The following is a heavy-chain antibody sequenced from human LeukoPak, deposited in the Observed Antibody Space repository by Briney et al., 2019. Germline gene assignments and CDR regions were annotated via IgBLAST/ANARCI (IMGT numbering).Heavy chain of an antibody. CDR1: GFTVGNNY. J-gene: IGHJ6*02. CDR3: AKDQGFGGSSSSYYYGMDV. D-gene: IGHD1-26*01. Sequence: GGSLRLSCAASGFTVGNNYMNWVRQAPGKGLEWVSLIYSGGTTYYADSVKGRFTISRDNSKNTLYLQMNSLRAEDTAVYYCAKDQGFGGSSSSYYYGMDVWGQGTTVTVSS. CDR2: IYSGGTT. V-gene: IGHV3-53*01.